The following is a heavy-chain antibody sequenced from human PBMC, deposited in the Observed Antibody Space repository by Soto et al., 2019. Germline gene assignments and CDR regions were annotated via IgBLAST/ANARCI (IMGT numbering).Heavy chain of an antibody. D-gene: IGHD2-2*01. CDR2: VSTYNDNT. CDR1: GYTFATYG. J-gene: IGHJ4*01. CDR3: ARDDCFGTTCYVSY. V-gene: IGHV1-18*01. Sequence: ASVKVSCKTSGYTFATYGINWVLQAPGQGLEWMGWVSTYNDNTHYAQALQGRVTMTTDTSTSTAYMELRSLRSDDTAVYFCARDDCFGTTCYVSYWGHGTLVTVSS.